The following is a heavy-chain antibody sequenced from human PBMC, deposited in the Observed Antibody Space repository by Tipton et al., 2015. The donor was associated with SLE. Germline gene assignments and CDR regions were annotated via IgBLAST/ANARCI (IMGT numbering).Heavy chain of an antibody. D-gene: IGHD3-9*01. CDR1: GFSISRGKY. CDR3: ARGTYYDILDGFSFDV. CDR2: AYPSGST. J-gene: IGHJ3*01. V-gene: IGHV4-38-2*01. Sequence: TLSLTCAVSGFSISRGKYWGWFRQPPGKGLEWIGFAYPSGSTYYHPSLKSRVNMSLDTSQNLLFVNLRSVTAADTAMYYCARGTYYDILDGFSFDVWGHGTLVTVSS.